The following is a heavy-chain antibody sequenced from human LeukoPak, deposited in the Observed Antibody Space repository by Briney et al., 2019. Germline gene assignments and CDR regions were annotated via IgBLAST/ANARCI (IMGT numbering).Heavy chain of an antibody. CDR1: GYTFTSYD. Sequence: ASVKVSCKASGYTFTSYDINWVRQATGQGLEWMGWMNPNSGNTGYAQKFQGRVTITRNTSISTAYMELSSLRSEDTAVYYCARGALGIAAEENWFDPWGQGTLVTVSS. CDR2: MNPNSGNT. V-gene: IGHV1-8*03. CDR3: ARGALGIAAEENWFDP. J-gene: IGHJ5*02. D-gene: IGHD6-13*01.